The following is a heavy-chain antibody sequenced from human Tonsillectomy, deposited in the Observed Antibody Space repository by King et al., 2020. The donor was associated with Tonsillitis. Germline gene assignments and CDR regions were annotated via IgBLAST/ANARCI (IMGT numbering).Heavy chain of an antibody. CDR1: GYTFTGYY. D-gene: IGHD6-13*01. CDR2: INPNSGGT. CDR3: ARAGVAAALDP. J-gene: IGHJ5*02. V-gene: IGHV1-2*02. Sequence: QLVQSGAEVKKPGASVKVSCKASGYTFTGYYLHWVRQAPGQGLEWMGWINPNSGGTIYAQKFQGRVTMTRDTSISTAYMDLSRLRFDDTAVYYCARAGVAAALDPWGQGTLVTVSS.